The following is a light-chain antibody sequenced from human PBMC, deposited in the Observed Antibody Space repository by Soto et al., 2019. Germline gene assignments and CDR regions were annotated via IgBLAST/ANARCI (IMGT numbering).Light chain of an antibody. CDR3: QQDDNLPPYT. J-gene: IGKJ2*01. Sequence: DIQMTQSPSSLSASVGDRVTITCQASQDISNYLNWYQQKPGKAPKLLIYDASNLETAVPSRFSGSGSGTDFTFTISSLQPEDIATYYCQQDDNLPPYTFGQGTKLESK. CDR2: DAS. V-gene: IGKV1-33*01. CDR1: QDISNY.